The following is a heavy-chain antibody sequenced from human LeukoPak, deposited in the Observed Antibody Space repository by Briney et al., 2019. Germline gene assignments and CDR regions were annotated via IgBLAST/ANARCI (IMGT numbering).Heavy chain of an antibody. CDR2: ISWNSGSI. J-gene: IGHJ6*02. V-gene: IGHV3-9*01. Sequence: PGGSPRLSCAASGFTFDDYAMHWVRQAPGKGLEWVSGISWNSGSIGYADSVKGRFTISRDNAKNSLYLQMNSLRAEDTALYYCAKDIGGGTEQQFLESYYYGMDVWGQGTTVTVSS. CDR1: GFTFDDYA. D-gene: IGHD6-13*01. CDR3: AKDIGGGTEQQFLESYYYGMDV.